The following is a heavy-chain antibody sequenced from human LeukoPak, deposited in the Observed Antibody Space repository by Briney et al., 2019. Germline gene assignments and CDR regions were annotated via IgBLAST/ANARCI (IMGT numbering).Heavy chain of an antibody. Sequence: GSLRLSCAASGFTFSSYSMNWVRQAPGKGLEWVSSISSTSTYIYYADSVKGRFTISRDNAKNSLYLQMNSLRAEDTAVYYCACLVGATQDVWGKGTTVIVSS. V-gene: IGHV3-21*01. CDR3: ACLVGATQDV. CDR1: GFTFSSYS. J-gene: IGHJ6*04. CDR2: ISSTSTYI. D-gene: IGHD1-26*01.